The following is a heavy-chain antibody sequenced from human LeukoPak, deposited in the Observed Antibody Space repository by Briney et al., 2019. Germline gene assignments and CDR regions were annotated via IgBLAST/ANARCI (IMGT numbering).Heavy chain of an antibody. CDR1: GFMLSDHY. J-gene: IGHJ4*02. CDR3: SRDQTPYY. CDR2: SSNKAGSYTT. V-gene: IGHV3-72*01. Sequence: GGSLRLSCAASGFMLSDHYIDWVRQSPGKGLEWVGRSSNKAGSYTTEYAASVKGRFTISRDDSKSIAYLQMNSLKTEDTAVYFCSRDQTPYYWGQGTLVTVSS.